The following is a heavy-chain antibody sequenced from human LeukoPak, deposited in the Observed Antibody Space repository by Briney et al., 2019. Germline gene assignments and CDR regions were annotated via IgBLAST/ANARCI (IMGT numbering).Heavy chain of an antibody. D-gene: IGHD6-13*01. V-gene: IGHV3-9*01. CDR1: GFTFDDYA. CDR3: AKDVRELYSSSWYLDY. J-gene: IGHJ4*02. CDR2: TSWNSGSI. Sequence: GRSLRLSCAASGFTFDDYAMHWVRQAPGKGLEWVSGTSWNSGSIGYADSVKGRFTISRDNAKNSLYLQMNSLRAEDSALYYCAKDVRELYSSSWYLDYWGQGTLVTVSS.